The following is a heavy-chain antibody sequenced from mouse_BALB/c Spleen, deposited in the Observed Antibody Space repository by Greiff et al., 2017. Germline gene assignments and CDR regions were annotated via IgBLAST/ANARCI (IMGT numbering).Heavy chain of an antibody. J-gene: IGHJ3*01. CDR2: ISYSGST. Sequence: EVKLVESGPGLVKPSQSLSLTCTVTGYSITSDYARNWIRQFPGNQLEWMGYISYSGSTSYNPSLKSRISITRDTSKNQFFLQLNSVTTEDTATYYCATYDYEVFAYWGQGTLVTVSA. CDR3: ATYDYEVFAY. D-gene: IGHD2-4*01. V-gene: IGHV3-2*02. CDR1: GYSITSDYA.